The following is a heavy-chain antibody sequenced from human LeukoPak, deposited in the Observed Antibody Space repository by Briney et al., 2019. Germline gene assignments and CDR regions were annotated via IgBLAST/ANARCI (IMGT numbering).Heavy chain of an antibody. V-gene: IGHV4-59*08. D-gene: IGHD3-16*01. Sequence: PSETLSLTCTVSGGSISSYYWTWIRQPPGKGLEWIGHIYYSGSTHYNPSLESRVTISVDTSKNQFSLKLSSVTAADTAVYYCARLGNLQGGGFTRDFDYWGQGTLATVSS. CDR2: IYYSGST. CDR3: ARLGNLQGGGFTRDFDY. CDR1: GGSISSYY. J-gene: IGHJ4*02.